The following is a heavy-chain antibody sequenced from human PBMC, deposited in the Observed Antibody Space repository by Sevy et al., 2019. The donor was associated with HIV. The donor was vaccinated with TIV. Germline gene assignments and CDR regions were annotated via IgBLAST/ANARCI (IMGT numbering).Heavy chain of an antibody. CDR2: MTFDGSNQ. J-gene: IGHJ4*02. D-gene: IGHD4-17*01. CDR1: GFSLINYA. CDR3: AKEDYGGNLPNYFAS. Sequence: GGSLRLSCKATGFSLINYAIHWVRQAPGKGLEWVAVMTFDGSNQYYADSVKGRFTISRDNSKNTLYLQMDSVRPEDTAVYYCAKEDYGGNLPNYFASWGQGTRVTVSS. V-gene: IGHV3-30*02.